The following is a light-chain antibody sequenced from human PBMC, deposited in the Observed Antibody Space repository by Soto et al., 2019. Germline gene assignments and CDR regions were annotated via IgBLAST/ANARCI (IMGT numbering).Light chain of an antibody. CDR2: AAS. Sequence: VLTQSPGTLSLSPGDRATLSCRASQSVSSSYLNWYQQKPGQAPKLLIYAASIMTTGIPYRFSGSGSGTDFTLTISRLEPEDSAVYYCQHYITSLTTFGQGTKVDIK. V-gene: IGKV3-20*01. CDR3: QHYITSLTT. J-gene: IGKJ1*01. CDR1: QSVSSSY.